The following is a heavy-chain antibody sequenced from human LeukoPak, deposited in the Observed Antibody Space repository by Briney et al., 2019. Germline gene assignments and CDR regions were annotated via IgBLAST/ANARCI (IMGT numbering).Heavy chain of an antibody. J-gene: IGHJ6*02. CDR1: GFTFSSYS. CDR3: ARDGRQVAATRGRSYYYGMDV. V-gene: IGHV3-48*02. D-gene: IGHD2-15*01. CDR2: ISSSSSTI. Sequence: GGSLRLSCAASGFTFSSYSMNWVRQAPGKGLEWVSHISSSSSTIYYADSVKGRFTISRDNAKNSLYLQMNSLRDEDTAVYYCARDGRQVAATRGRSYYYGMDVWGQGTTVTVSS.